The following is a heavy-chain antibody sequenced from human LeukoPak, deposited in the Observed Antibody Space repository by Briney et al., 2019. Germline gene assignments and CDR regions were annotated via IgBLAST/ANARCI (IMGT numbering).Heavy chain of an antibody. J-gene: IGHJ4*02. D-gene: IGHD6-13*01. Sequence: GGSLRLSCAASGFTFSSYWMSWVRQAPGKGQEWVANIKQDGSEKYYVDSVKGRFTISRDNAKNSLYLQMNSLRAEDTAVYYCARPRGGSWYGRYFDYWGQGTLVTVSS. CDR2: IKQDGSEK. CDR1: GFTFSSYW. CDR3: ARPRGGSWYGRYFDY. V-gene: IGHV3-7*01.